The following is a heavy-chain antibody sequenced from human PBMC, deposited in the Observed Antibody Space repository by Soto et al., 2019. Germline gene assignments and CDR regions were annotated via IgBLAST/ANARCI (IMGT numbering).Heavy chain of an antibody. V-gene: IGHV1-3*05. Sequence: VQLVQSGAAEKKPGASVKVSCKASGYTFTSYAMHWVRQAPGQRLEWMGWINAGNGNTKYSQKFQGRVTITRDTSSSTAYMERSSLRSEDPAVYYCARSIVVVTALDYWGQGTLVTVSS. D-gene: IGHD2-21*02. CDR1: GYTFTSYA. CDR2: INAGNGNT. J-gene: IGHJ4*02. CDR3: ARSIVVVTALDY.